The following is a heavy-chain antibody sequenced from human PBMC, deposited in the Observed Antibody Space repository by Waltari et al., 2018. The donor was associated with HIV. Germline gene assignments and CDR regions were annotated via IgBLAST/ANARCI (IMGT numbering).Heavy chain of an antibody. CDR1: GYTFINFD. D-gene: IGHD3-22*01. CDR2: MNPNSGNT. Sequence: QVHLVQSGPEVKRPGASVKISCKAYGYTFINFDVNWVRQAAGQGPEWLGRMNPNSGNTASPYIFEERVTMTRDISADTAYMEMSGLAPEDTAIYYCARNSSGKGNRYFYYGLDVWGQGTPVTV. V-gene: IGHV1-8*02. J-gene: IGHJ6*02. CDR3: ARNSSGKGNRYFYYGLDV.